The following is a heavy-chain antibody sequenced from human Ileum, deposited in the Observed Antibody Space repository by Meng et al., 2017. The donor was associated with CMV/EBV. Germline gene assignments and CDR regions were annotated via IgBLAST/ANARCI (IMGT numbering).Heavy chain of an antibody. CDR2: IYYSGQS. D-gene: IGHD3-10*01. Sequence: QVQESDPGMVKPSVTLSLTCSVSGGFINSVAYYWAWIRQPPGKGLEWIGSIYYSGQSYDNPSLESRLTLSVDTSKNQFSLKLNSVTAADTAVYYCARIPRGGTYESYYLDFWGQGTLVTVSS. V-gene: IGHV4-39*07. CDR3: ARIPRGGTYESYYLDF. J-gene: IGHJ4*02. CDR1: GGFINSVAYY.